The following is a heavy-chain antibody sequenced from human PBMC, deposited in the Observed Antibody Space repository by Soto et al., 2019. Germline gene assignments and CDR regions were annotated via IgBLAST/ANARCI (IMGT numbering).Heavy chain of an antibody. CDR2: IWYDGSNK. D-gene: IGHD2-21*01. Sequence: QVQLVESGGGVVQPGRSLRLSCAASGFSFTTYGMHWVRQAPGEGLEWVAVIWYDGSNKYYADSVKGRFTISRDTSKNTIYLQMNGLRGENTAVYYWAKGRGGGAVVPDYWGQGTLVTVSS. J-gene: IGHJ4*02. V-gene: IGHV3-33*06. CDR1: GFSFTTYG. CDR3: AKGRGGGAVVPDY.